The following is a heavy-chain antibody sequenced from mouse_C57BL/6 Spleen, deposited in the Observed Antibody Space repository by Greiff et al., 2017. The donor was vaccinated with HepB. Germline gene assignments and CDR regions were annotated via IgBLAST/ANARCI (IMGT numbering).Heavy chain of an antibody. CDR1: GFSLTSYG. CDR3: ARKGYYGSSSYAMDY. J-gene: IGHJ4*01. CDR2: IWSGGST. V-gene: IGHV2-2*01. D-gene: IGHD1-1*01. Sequence: VQLQESGPGLVQPSQSLSITCTVSGFSLTSYGVHWVRQSPGKGLEWLGVIWSGGSTDYNAAFISRLSISKDNSKSQVFFKMNSLQADDTAIYYCARKGYYGSSSYAMDYGGQGTSVTVSS.